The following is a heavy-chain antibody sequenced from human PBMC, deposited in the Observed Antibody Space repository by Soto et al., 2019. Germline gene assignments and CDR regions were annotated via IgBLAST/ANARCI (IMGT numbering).Heavy chain of an antibody. CDR2: IYYSGRT. V-gene: IGHV4-31*03. Sequence: LSLTCTVSGGSISSGGYFWSWVRQHPGKGLEWIGNIYYSGRTYYNPSLKSRVTISVDTSKNQFSLNLSSVTAADTAVYYCARFAKEENPKVGSWYYFDYWGQGTRVTVSS. J-gene: IGHJ4*02. CDR1: GGSISSGGYF. D-gene: IGHD6-13*01. CDR3: ARFAKEENPKVGSWYYFDY.